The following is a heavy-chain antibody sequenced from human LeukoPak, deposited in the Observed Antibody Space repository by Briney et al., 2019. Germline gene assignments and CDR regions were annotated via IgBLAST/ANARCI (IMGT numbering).Heavy chain of an antibody. CDR2: IYSGGRT. J-gene: IGHJ4*02. CDR3: ASRQSGSSWFHGDFDY. Sequence: PGGSLRLSCAASGFTVSSNYMSWVRQAPGKELEWVSVIYSGGRTHYADSVKGRFTISRDNSKNTLYLQMNSLRAEDTAVYYCASRQSGSSWFHGDFDYWGQGTLVTVSS. CDR1: GFTVSSNY. D-gene: IGHD6-13*01. V-gene: IGHV3-66*02.